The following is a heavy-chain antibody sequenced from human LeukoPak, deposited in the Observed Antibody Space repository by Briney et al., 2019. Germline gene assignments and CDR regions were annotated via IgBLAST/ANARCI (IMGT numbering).Heavy chain of an antibody. J-gene: IGHJ4*02. CDR2: ISGSGGST. CDR1: GFTFSGYA. Sequence: PGGSLRLSCAASGFTFSGYAMSWVRQAPGKGLEWVSAISGSGGSTYYADSVKGRFTISRDNSKNTLYLQMNSLRAEDTAVYYCAKVRRLWFGGLSHWGQGTLVTVSS. D-gene: IGHD3-10*01. V-gene: IGHV3-23*01. CDR3: AKVRRLWFGGLSH.